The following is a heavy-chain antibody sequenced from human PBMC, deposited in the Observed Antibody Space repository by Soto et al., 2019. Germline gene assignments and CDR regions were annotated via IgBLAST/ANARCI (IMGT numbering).Heavy chain of an antibody. Sequence: PSETLSLTCTVSGGSISSGDYYWSWIRQPPGKGLEWIGYIYYSGSTYYNPSLKSRVTISVDTSKNQFSLKLSSVTAADTAVYYCARVLYYYYDSSGYLNYYYYGMDVWGQGTTVTVSS. CDR1: GGSISSGDYY. CDR2: IYYSGST. J-gene: IGHJ6*02. V-gene: IGHV4-30-4*01. D-gene: IGHD3-22*01. CDR3: ARVLYYYYDSSGYLNYYYYGMDV.